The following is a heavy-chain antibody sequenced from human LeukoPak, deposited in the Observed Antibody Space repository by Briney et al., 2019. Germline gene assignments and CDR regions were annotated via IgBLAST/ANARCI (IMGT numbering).Heavy chain of an antibody. CDR3: ARDMVPYDYIWGSYLSRAYYCMDV. D-gene: IGHD3-16*02. V-gene: IGHV4-34*01. J-gene: IGHJ6*04. CDR2: INHSGST. CDR1: GGSFSGYY. Sequence: KTSETLSLTCAVYGGSFSGYYWSWIRQPPGKGLEWIGEINHSGSTNYNPSLKSRVTISVDTSKNQFSLKLSSVTAADTAVYYRARDMVPYDYIWGSYLSRAYYCMDVWGKGTTVTVSS.